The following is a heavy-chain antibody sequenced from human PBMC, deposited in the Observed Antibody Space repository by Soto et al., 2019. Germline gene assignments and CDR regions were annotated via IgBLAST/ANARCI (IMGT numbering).Heavy chain of an antibody. CDR3: TTETTGYYDSSGYLAFDI. CDR2: IKSKTDGGTT. Sequence: GGSLRLSCAASGFTFSNAWMSWVRQAPGKGLEWVGRIKSKTDGGTTDYAAPVKGRFTISRDDSKNTLYLQMNSLKTEDTAVYYCTTETTGYYDSSGYLAFDIWGHGTMVTVSS. CDR1: GFTFSNAW. J-gene: IGHJ3*02. V-gene: IGHV3-15*01. D-gene: IGHD3-22*01.